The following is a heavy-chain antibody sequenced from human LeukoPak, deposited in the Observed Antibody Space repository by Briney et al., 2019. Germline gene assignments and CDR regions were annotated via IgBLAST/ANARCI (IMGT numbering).Heavy chain of an antibody. CDR1: GGSISSGDYY. J-gene: IGHJ5*02. CDR2: IYYSGST. D-gene: IGHD2-2*01. V-gene: IGHV4-30-4*08. Sequence: SQTLSLTCTVSGGSISSGDYYWSWIRQPPGKGLEWIGYIYYSGSTYYNPSLKSRVTVSVDTSKNQFSLKLSSVTAADTAVYYCARDLLYCSSTSCHNNWFDPWGQGTLVTVSS. CDR3: ARDLLYCSSTSCHNNWFDP.